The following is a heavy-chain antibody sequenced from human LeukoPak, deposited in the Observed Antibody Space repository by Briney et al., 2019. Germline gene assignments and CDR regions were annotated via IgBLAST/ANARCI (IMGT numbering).Heavy chain of an antibody. CDR2: IYSGGST. V-gene: IGHV3-53*01. CDR3: AKALKVVAGSGPVDYYYYMDV. D-gene: IGHD6-19*01. Sequence: GGSLRLSCAASGFTVSSNYMSWVRQAPGKGLEWVSVIYSGGSTYYADSVKGRFTISRDNSKNTLYLQMNSLRAEDTAVYYCAKALKVVAGSGPVDYYYYMDVWGKGTTVTISS. CDR1: GFTVSSNY. J-gene: IGHJ6*03.